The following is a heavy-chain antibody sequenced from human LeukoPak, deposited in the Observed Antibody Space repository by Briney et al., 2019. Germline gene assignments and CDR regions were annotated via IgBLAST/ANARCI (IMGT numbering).Heavy chain of an antibody. D-gene: IGHD3-10*01. CDR2: INHSGST. J-gene: IGHJ4*02. V-gene: IGHV4-34*01. CDR1: GGSFSGYY. CDR3: ARRGRGSGGNIDY. Sequence: SETLSLTCAVYGGSFSGYYWSWIRQPPGKGLEWIGEINHSGSTNYNPSLKSRVTISVDTSKNQFSLKLGSVTAADTAVYYCARRGRGSGGNIDYWGQGTLVTVSS.